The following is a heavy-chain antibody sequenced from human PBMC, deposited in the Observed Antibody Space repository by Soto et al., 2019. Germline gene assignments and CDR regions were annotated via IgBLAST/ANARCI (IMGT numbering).Heavy chain of an antibody. CDR2: IYYSGST. J-gene: IGHJ6*03. Sequence: QVQLQESGPGLVKPSQTLSITCTVSGGSISSGGYYWSWIRQHPGKGLEWIGYIYYSGSTYYNPSLKSRVTISVDTSKNQFSLKLSSVTAADTAVYYCASDLIGYCSSTSCETHYYYYYMDVWGKGTTVTVSS. CDR3: ASDLIGYCSSTSCETHYYYYYMDV. V-gene: IGHV4-31*03. D-gene: IGHD2-2*01. CDR1: GGSISSGGYY.